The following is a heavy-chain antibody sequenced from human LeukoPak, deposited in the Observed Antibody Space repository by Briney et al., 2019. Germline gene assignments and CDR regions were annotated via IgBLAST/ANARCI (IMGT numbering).Heavy chain of an antibody. CDR2: IYTSGST. V-gene: IGHV4-4*07. CDR3: ATGGARGYYDILTGYYLNNYYYYYMDV. CDR1: GGSISSYY. J-gene: IGHJ6*03. Sequence: SETLSLTCTVSGGSISSYYWSWIRQPAGKGLEWIGRIYTSGSTNYNPSLKSRVTMSVDTSKNQFSLKLSSVTAADTAVYYCATGGARGYYDILTGYYLNNYYYYYMDVWGKGTTVTISS. D-gene: IGHD3-9*01.